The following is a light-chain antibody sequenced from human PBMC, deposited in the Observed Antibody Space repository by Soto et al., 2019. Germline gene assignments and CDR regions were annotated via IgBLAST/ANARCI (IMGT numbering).Light chain of an antibody. Sequence: DIQMTQSPSSLSASVGDRVTITCRASQSIATYLNWYQQKPGRAPRLLISTASRLQSGVPSRFSGSGSGTDFTLTISSLQPEDFATYYCQQSYTTPFTFGPGTKADIK. CDR2: TAS. CDR1: QSIATY. J-gene: IGKJ3*01. V-gene: IGKV1-39*01. CDR3: QQSYTTPFT.